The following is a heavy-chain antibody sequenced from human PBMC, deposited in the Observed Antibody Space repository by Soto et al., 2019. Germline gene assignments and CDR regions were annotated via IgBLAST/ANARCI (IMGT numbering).Heavy chain of an antibody. V-gene: IGHV4-34*01. CDR3: AREGYCSGGSCRNWFDP. J-gene: IGHJ5*02. D-gene: IGHD2-15*01. CDR2: INHSGST. Sequence: LETLSLTCAVYGGSFSGYYWSWIRQPPGKGLEWIGEINHSGSTNYTPSLKSRVTISVDTSKNQFSLKLSSVTAADTAVYYCAREGYCSGGSCRNWFDPWGQGTLVTVSS. CDR1: GGSFSGYY.